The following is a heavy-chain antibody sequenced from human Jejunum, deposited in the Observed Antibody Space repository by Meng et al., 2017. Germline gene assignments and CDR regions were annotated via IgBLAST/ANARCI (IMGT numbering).Heavy chain of an antibody. J-gene: IGHJ3*02. CDR1: GFTLSPYT. CDR3: TNRGNWKDDSVTFDI. CDR2: IGGGGSNT. V-gene: IGHV3-23*01. Sequence: GESLRLSCAASGFTLSPYTMSWVRQAPGKGLEWVSAIGGGGSNTYYTDSVKGRFTISRDNSKNTVSLQMDSLRAEDTAIYYCTNRGNWKDDSVTFDIWGQGALVTVSS. D-gene: IGHD1-20*01.